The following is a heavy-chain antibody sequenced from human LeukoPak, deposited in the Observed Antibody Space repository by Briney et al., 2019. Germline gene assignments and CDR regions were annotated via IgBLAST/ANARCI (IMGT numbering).Heavy chain of an antibody. CDR3: ARSPDTAMANGVGVFDI. V-gene: IGHV1-69*13. D-gene: IGHD5-18*01. J-gene: IGHJ3*02. CDR1: GGTFSSYA. Sequence: GASVKVSCKASGGTFSSYAISWVRQAPGQGLEWMGGIIPIFGTANYAQKFQGRVTITADESTSTAYMELSSLRSEDTAVYYCARSPDTAMANGVGVFDIWGKGTMVTVSS. CDR2: IIPIFGTA.